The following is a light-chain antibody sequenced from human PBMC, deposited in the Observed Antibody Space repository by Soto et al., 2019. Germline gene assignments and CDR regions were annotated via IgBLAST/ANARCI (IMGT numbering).Light chain of an antibody. V-gene: IGKV3-20*01. CDR1: QSVSNNY. CDR3: QQYNSWLWT. J-gene: IGKJ1*01. Sequence: EILLTQSPGTLSLSPGERATLSCRARQSVSNNYLAWYQQKPGQAPRLLIYGASNRATGIPDRFSGSGSGTDFTLTISRLEPEDFAVYYCQQYNSWLWTFGQGTKVDIK. CDR2: GAS.